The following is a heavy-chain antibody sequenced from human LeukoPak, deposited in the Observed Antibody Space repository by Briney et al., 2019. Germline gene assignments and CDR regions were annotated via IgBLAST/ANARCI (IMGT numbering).Heavy chain of an antibody. Sequence: GGSLRLSCTASGFTLSDYVMHWVRQAPGKGLEWVTFIQYDGSPKYYTDSVKGRFIISRDNSRNTVYLQMNSLRDEDTAIYYCAREGGTVVISTFDYWGQGTLVTVSS. CDR2: IQYDGSPK. CDR3: AREGGTVVISTFDY. J-gene: IGHJ4*02. V-gene: IGHV3-30*02. D-gene: IGHD1-1*01. CDR1: GFTLSDYV.